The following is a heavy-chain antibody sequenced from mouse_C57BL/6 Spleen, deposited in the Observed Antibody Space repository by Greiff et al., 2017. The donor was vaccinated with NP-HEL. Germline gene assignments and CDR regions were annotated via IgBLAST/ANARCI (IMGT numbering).Heavy chain of an antibody. V-gene: IGHV2-2*01. CDR2: IWSGGST. J-gene: IGHJ4*01. Sequence: VHLVESGPGLVQPSQSLSITCTVSGLSLTSYGVHWVRQSTGKGLEGVGVIWSGGSTDNNGAFISRLSISNDNSKSQVFFKMNSLQADDTAIYYCSRNYGYSGYAMDYWGQGTSVTVSS. D-gene: IGHD1-2*01. CDR1: GLSLTSYG. CDR3: SRNYGYSGYAMDY.